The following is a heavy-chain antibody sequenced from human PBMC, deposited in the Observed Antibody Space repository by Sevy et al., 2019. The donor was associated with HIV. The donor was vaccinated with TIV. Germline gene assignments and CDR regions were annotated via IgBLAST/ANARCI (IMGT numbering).Heavy chain of an antibody. Sequence: SETLSLTCAVSGVSVSSDTYYWSWIRQPPGKGLEWIGYVYHTGSTNYSPSFKSRVTISVDTSKNQFSLGLFSVAAADTAVYYCAREPYFFDKGGYYWDYWGQGALVTVSS. CDR2: VYHTGST. D-gene: IGHD3-22*01. J-gene: IGHJ4*02. CDR3: AREPYFFDKGGYYWDY. V-gene: IGHV4-61*01. CDR1: GVSVSSDTYY.